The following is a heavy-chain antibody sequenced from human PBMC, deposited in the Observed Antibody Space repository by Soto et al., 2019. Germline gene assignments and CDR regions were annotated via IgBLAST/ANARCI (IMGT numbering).Heavy chain of an antibody. CDR3: ARDFQQQLPYYYYGMDV. CDR2: IIPILGIA. V-gene: IGHV1-69*04. Sequence: SVKVSCKASGGTFSSYTISWVRQAPGQGLEWMGRIIPILGIANYAQKFQGRVTITADKSTSTAYMELSSLRSEDTAVYYCARDFQQQLPYYYYGMDVWGQGTKVTVSS. CDR1: GGTFSSYT. J-gene: IGHJ6*02. D-gene: IGHD6-13*01.